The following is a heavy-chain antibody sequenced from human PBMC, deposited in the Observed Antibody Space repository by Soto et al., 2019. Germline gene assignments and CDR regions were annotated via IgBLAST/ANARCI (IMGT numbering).Heavy chain of an antibody. CDR2: IIPIFGTA. Sequence: QVQLVQSGAEVKKPGSSVKVSCKASGGTFSSYAISWVRQAPGQGLEWMGGIIPIFGTANYAQKFQGRVTIPADESTSTAYMELSSLRSEDTAVYYCASQTQRTLRFLEWLLYFDYWGQGTLVTVSS. D-gene: IGHD3-3*01. CDR3: ASQTQRTLRFLEWLLYFDY. V-gene: IGHV1-69*01. CDR1: GGTFSSYA. J-gene: IGHJ4*02.